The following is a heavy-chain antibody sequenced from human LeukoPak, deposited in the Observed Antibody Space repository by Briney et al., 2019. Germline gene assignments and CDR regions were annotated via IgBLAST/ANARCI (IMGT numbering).Heavy chain of an antibody. CDR2: TNHSGST. CDR3: ARGPYSYGYTGWYFDL. J-gene: IGHJ2*01. D-gene: IGHD5-18*01. V-gene: IGHV4-34*01. CDR1: GGSFSGYY. Sequence: SETLSLTCAVYGGSFSGYYWSWIRQPPGKGLEWIGETNHSGSTNYNPSLKSRVTISVDTSKNQFSLKLSSVTAADTAMYYCARGPYSYGYTGWYFDLWGRGTLVTVSS.